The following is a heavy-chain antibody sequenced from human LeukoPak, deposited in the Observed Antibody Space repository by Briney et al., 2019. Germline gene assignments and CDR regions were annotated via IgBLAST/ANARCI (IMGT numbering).Heavy chain of an antibody. D-gene: IGHD2-21*02. CDR3: AALVVVTGILGY. CDR1: GGTFSSYA. Sequence: ASVKVSCKASGGTFSSYAISWVRQAPGQGIEWMGRIIPIFGTANYAQKFQGRVTITADKSTSTAYMELSSLRSEDTAVYYCAALVVVTGILGYWGQGTLVTVSS. CDR2: IIPIFGTA. V-gene: IGHV1-69*06. J-gene: IGHJ4*02.